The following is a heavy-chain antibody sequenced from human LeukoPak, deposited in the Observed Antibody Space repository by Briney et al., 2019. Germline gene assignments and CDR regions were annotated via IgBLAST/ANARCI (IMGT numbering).Heavy chain of an antibody. D-gene: IGHD6-13*01. CDR1: GFTFSSYG. CDR3: ARASIAAAGTDFDY. CDR2: IWYDGSNK. J-gene: IGHJ4*02. Sequence: GRSLRLSCAASGFTFSSYGMHWVRQAPGKGLEWVAVIWYDGSNKYYADSVKGRFTISRDNSKNTLYLQMNSLRAEDTAVYYCARASIAAAGTDFDYWGQGTLVTVTS. V-gene: IGHV3-33*01.